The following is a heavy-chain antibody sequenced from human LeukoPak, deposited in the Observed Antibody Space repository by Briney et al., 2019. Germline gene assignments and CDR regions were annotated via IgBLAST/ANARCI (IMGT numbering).Heavy chain of an antibody. D-gene: IGHD4-17*01. CDR2: IYHSGST. J-gene: IGHJ4*02. V-gene: IGHV4-4*02. Sequence: SETLSLTCAVSGGSISSSNWWSWVRQPPGKGLEWIGEIYHSGSTYYNPSLKSRVTISVDRSKNQFSLKLSSVTAADTAVYYCARDGHGDYLAADYWGQGTLVTVSS. CDR1: GGSISSSNW. CDR3: ARDGHGDYLAADY.